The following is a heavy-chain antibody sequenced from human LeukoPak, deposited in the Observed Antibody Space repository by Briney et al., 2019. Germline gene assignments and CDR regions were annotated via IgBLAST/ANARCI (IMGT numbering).Heavy chain of an antibody. CDR1: GFTFSSYG. D-gene: IGHD6-6*01. Sequence: GGSLRLSCAASGFTFSSYGMHWVRQAPGKGLEWVAVISYDGSNKYYADSVKGRFTISRDNSKNTLYLQMNSLRAEDTAVYYCAKDGTPWSGSSYFDYWGQGTLVTVSS. J-gene: IGHJ4*02. CDR2: ISYDGSNK. V-gene: IGHV3-30*18. CDR3: AKDGTPWSGSSYFDY.